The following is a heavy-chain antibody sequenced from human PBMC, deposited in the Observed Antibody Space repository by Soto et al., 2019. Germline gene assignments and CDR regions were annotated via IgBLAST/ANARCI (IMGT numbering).Heavy chain of an antibody. D-gene: IGHD6-19*01. CDR2: IYYSGST. CDR3: ARQSIAVAGTDY. V-gene: IGHV4-59*08. J-gene: IGHJ4*02. CDR1: GGSISSYY. Sequence: SETLSLTCTVSGGSISSYYWSWIRQPPGKGLEWIGYIYYSGSTNYNPSLKSRVTISVDTSKNQFSLKLSSVTAADTAVYYCARQSIAVAGTDYWGQGTLVTVSS.